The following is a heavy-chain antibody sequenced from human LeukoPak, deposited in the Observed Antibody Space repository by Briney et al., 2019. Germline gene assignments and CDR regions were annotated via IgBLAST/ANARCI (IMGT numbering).Heavy chain of an antibody. CDR2: IRSSGSII. D-gene: IGHD2-2*01. Sequence: GGSLRLSCAASGFTFSDYYMSWIRQAPGKGLEWVSYIRSSGSIIYYADSVKGRFTISRDNAKNSLYLQMNSLRAEDTAVYYCARVDCSSTSCYEFDYWGQGTLVTVSS. V-gene: IGHV3-11*04. J-gene: IGHJ4*02. CDR1: GFTFSDYY. CDR3: ARVDCSSTSCYEFDY.